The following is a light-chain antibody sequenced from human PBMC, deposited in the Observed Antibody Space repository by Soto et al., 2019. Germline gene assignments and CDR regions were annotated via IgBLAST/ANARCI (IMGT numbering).Light chain of an antibody. Sequence: QSALTQPPSASGSPGQSVTISCTGTSSDVGGYNYVSWYQQHPGKAPKLMIYEVSKRPSGVPDRFSGSKSGHTASLTVSGLQAEDEADYYCCSYVGNDGLAFGGGTKLTVL. V-gene: IGLV2-8*01. CDR2: EVS. CDR3: CSYVGNDGLA. CDR1: SSDVGGYNY. J-gene: IGLJ2*01.